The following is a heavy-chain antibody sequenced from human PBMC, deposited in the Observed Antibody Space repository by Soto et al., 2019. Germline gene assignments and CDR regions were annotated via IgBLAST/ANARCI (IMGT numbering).Heavy chain of an antibody. CDR1: GFTVSNNY. CDR3: AKRGTTVTTSLWY. J-gene: IGHJ4*02. CDR2: IYSGGVT. D-gene: IGHD4-17*01. V-gene: IGHV3-66*01. Sequence: EVQLVESGGGLVQPGGSLRLSCAASGFTVSNNYMCWVRKAPGQGLEWVSLIYSGGVTHYADSVRGTSTISRDNSRNTIYLQMNSLRADDTAVYYCAKRGTTVTTSLWYWGQGTLVTVSS.